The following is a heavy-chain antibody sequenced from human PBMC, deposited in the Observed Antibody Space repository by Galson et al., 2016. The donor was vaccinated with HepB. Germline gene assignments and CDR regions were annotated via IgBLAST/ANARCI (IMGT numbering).Heavy chain of an antibody. CDR2: VHYDGDTT. V-gene: IGHV3-23*01. Sequence: LRLSCAASGFAFSNYPMSWVRQAAGKGLEWVSSVHYDGDTTYYSDSVKGRFTIFRDQSKNTVYLQMNSLRVEDTAVYYCAKTYGDYHIGQWDYWGQGTLVSVSS. J-gene: IGHJ4*02. CDR3: AKTYGDYHIGQWDY. CDR1: GFAFSNYP. D-gene: IGHD4-17*01.